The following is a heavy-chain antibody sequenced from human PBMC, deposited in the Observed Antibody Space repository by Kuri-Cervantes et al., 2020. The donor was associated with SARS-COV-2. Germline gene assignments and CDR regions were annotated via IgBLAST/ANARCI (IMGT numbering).Heavy chain of an antibody. D-gene: IGHD2-2*02. Sequence: SETLSLTCTVSGGSISSYYWSWIRQPAGKGLEWIGRIYTSGSTNYNPSLKSRVTMSVDTSKNQFSLKLSSVTAADTAVYYCARSGYIPYYYYYGMDVWGQGTTVTVSS. CDR3: ARSGYIPYYYYYGMDV. V-gene: IGHV4-4*07. J-gene: IGHJ6*02. CDR1: GGSISSYY. CDR2: IYTSGST.